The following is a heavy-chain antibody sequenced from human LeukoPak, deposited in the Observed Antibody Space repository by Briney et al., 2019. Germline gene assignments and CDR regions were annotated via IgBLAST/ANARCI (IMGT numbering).Heavy chain of an antibody. D-gene: IGHD3-22*01. CDR2: IYYSGST. CDR1: GGSISSYY. V-gene: IGHV4-30-4*01. Sequence: SSETLSLTCTVSGGSISSYYWSWIRQPPGKGLEWIGYIYYSGSTYYNPSLKSRVTISVDTSKNQFSLKLSSVTAADTAVYYCARGNYYDSSGYYFDYWGQGTLVTVSS. J-gene: IGHJ4*02. CDR3: ARGNYYDSSGYYFDY.